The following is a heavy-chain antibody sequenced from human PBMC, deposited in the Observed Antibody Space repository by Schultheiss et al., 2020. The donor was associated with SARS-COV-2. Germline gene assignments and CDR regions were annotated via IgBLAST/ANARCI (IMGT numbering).Heavy chain of an antibody. CDR1: GGSISSGGYS. D-gene: IGHD6-25*01. Sequence: SETLSLTCTVSGGSISSGGYSWSWIRQPPGKGLEWIGYIYHSGSTYYNPSLKSRVTISVDRSKNQFSLKLSSVTAADTAVYYCARGPQRPYYYGMDVWGQGTTVTVSS. V-gene: IGHV4-30-2*01. CDR3: ARGPQRPYYYGMDV. CDR2: IYHSGST. J-gene: IGHJ6*02.